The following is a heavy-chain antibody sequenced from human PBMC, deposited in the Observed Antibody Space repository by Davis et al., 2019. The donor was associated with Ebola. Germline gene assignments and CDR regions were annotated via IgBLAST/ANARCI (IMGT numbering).Heavy chain of an antibody. D-gene: IGHD4-17*01. Sequence: ASVKVSCKASGYTFTSYDINWVRQATGQGLEWMGWMNPNSGNTGYAQKFQGRVTMTRNTSISTAYMELSSLRSEDTAVYYCARYYGDGDYYYYGMDVWGQGTTVTVSS. J-gene: IGHJ6*02. CDR1: GYTFTSYD. V-gene: IGHV1-8*01. CDR2: MNPNSGNT. CDR3: ARYYGDGDYYYYGMDV.